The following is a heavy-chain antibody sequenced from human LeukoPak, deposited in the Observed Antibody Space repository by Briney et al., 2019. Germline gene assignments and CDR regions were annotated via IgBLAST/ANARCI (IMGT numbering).Heavy chain of an antibody. V-gene: IGHV3-7*01. CDR3: ARDRSITMVRRS. D-gene: IGHD3-10*01. CDR2: IKQDGSEK. J-gene: IGHJ1*01. Sequence: GGSLRLSCAASGFTFSSYEMNWVRRAPGKGLEWVANIKQDGSEKYYVDSVKGRFTISRDNAKNSLYLQMNSLRAEDTAVYYCARDRSITMVRRSGDQG. CDR1: GFTFSSYE.